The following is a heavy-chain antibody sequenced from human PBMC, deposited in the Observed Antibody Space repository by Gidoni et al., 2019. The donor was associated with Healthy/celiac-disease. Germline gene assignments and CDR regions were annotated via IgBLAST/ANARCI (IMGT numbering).Heavy chain of an antibody. CDR3: AKDWNDCSGGSCYGAIYYYYYGMDV. J-gene: IGHJ6*02. V-gene: IGHV3-30*18. CDR2: ISYDGSNK. D-gene: IGHD2-15*01. Sequence: QVQLVASGGGVVQPGRSLRLSCAASGFPFSSYGMHWVRQAPGKGLEWVAVISYDGSNKYYADAVKGRFNISRDNSKNTLYLQMNSLRAEDTAVYYCAKDWNDCSGGSCYGAIYYYYYGMDVWGQGTTVTVSS. CDR1: GFPFSSYG.